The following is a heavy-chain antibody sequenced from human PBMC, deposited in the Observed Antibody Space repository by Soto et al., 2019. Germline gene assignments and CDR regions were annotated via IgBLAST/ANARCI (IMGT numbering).Heavy chain of an antibody. CDR3: AREFGQYGNYRFDP. Sequence: QVQLVESGGGVVQPGRSLRLSCAASGFTFSDCGMHWVRQTPGKGLEWVAVIWHDGNEKYYADSAKGRFTVSRDNSKNTLYLQMNSLRAEDTALYYCAREFGQYGNYRFDPWGQGTLVAVSS. CDR1: GFTFSDCG. CDR2: IWHDGNEK. J-gene: IGHJ5*02. D-gene: IGHD3-16*01. V-gene: IGHV3-33*01.